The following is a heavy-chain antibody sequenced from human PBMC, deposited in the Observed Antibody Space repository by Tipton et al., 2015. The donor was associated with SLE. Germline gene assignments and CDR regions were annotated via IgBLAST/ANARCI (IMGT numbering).Heavy chain of an antibody. D-gene: IGHD1-26*01. CDR3: ARRGSYSGYYYYGMDV. CDR2: IDHSGST. CDR1: GRSFIGSY. V-gene: IGHV4-34*01. Sequence: TLSLTCAVYGRSFIGSYWTWIRQPPGKGLEWIGDIDHSGSTYYNPSLKSRVTISVDTSKNQFSLKLSSVTAADTAVYYCARRGSYSGYYYYGMDVWGQGTTVTVSS. J-gene: IGHJ6*02.